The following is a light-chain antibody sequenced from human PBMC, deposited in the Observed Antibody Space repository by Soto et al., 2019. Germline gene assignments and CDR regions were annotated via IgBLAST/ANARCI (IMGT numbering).Light chain of an antibody. CDR3: QQRSSWIT. J-gene: IGKJ5*01. CDR1: QRVSSY. CDR2: DAS. V-gene: IGKV3-11*01. Sequence: IVLTQSPATLSLWPGETAILSCRASQRVSSYLSWYQQKPGQAPRLLIYDASSRAPAVPARFSGSGSGTDFTLTISSLEPEDFALYYCQQRSSWITFGQGTRLEIE.